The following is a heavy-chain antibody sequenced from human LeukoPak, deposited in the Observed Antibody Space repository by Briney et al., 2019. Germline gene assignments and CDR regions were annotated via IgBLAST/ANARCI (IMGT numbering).Heavy chain of an antibody. Sequence: QPGRSLRLSCAASRFTFDDYAMHWVRQAPGKGLEWVSGISWNSGSIGYADSVKGRFTISRDNSKNTLYLQMNSLRAEDTAVYYCARARWYYYDSSGEPSYYFDYWGQGTLVTVSS. V-gene: IGHV3-9*01. CDR1: RFTFDDYA. J-gene: IGHJ4*02. CDR3: ARARWYYYDSSGEPSYYFDY. D-gene: IGHD3-22*01. CDR2: ISWNSGSI.